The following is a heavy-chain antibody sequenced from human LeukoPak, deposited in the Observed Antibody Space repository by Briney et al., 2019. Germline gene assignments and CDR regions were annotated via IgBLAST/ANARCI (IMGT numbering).Heavy chain of an antibody. V-gene: IGHV3-21*01. D-gene: IGHD4-17*01. CDR3: ARDFGFGYDYGDYVTIGSY. Sequence: PGGSLRLSCAASGSTFSSYSMNWVRQAPGKGLEWVSSISSSSSYIYYADSVKGRFTISRDNAKNSLYLQMNSLRAEDTAVYYCARDFGFGYDYGDYVTIGSYWGQGTLVTVSS. CDR2: ISSSSSYI. J-gene: IGHJ4*02. CDR1: GSTFSSYS.